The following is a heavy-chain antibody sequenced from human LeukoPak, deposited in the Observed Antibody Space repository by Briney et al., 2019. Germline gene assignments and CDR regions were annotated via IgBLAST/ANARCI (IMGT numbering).Heavy chain of an antibody. V-gene: IGHV1-2*02. CDR1: GYIFIDYY. Sequence: ASVKASCKASGYIFIDYYIRWLRQVPGQGLEWMAWINPRSGDTKSGQKFQGRVTLTRDTSISTAYMSVGSLRSDDTAVYYCARVGSYIGGYFDPWGQGTLVSVSS. D-gene: IGHD1-1*01. J-gene: IGHJ5*02. CDR2: INPRSGDT. CDR3: ARVGSYIGGYFDP.